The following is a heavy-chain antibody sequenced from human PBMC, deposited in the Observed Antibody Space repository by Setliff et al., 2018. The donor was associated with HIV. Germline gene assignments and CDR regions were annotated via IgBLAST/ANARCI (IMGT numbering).Heavy chain of an antibody. J-gene: IGHJ3*02. CDR2: IHASGNT. V-gene: IGHV4-61*09. CDR3: ARAIVYGSAFDI. D-gene: IGHD6-13*01. Sequence: NPSETLSLTCTVSGDFFSSGSYYWSWIRQPAGKGLEWIGHIHASGNTNYNPSLKSRVTISVDTSKKYFSLRLTSVTAADTAVYYCARAIVYGSAFDIWGQGTMVTVSS. CDR1: GDFFSSGSYY.